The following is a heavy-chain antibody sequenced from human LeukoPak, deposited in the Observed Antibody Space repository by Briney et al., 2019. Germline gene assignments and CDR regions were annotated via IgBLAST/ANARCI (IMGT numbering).Heavy chain of an antibody. CDR3: ARPRGYGDYPT. Sequence: SETLSLTCTVSGGSISSGDYYWSWIRQPPGTGLEWIGYIYYSGSTYYNPSLKSRVTISVDTSKNQFSLKLSSVTAADTAVYYCARPRGYGDYPTWGQGTLVTVSS. V-gene: IGHV4-30-4*01. D-gene: IGHD4-17*01. CDR2: IYYSGST. CDR1: GGSISSGDYY. J-gene: IGHJ5*02.